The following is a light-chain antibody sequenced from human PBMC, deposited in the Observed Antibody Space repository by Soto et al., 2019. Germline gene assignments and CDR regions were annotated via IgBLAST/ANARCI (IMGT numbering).Light chain of an antibody. CDR2: DAS. V-gene: IGKV3-11*01. CDR1: QSVSSY. Sequence: EIVLKQSPGTLSLCTGERAALSCRASQSVSSYLAWYQQKPGQAPRLLIYDASNRATGIPARFSGSGSGTDFTLTISSLEPEDFAAYYCQQRSNWPITFGQGTRLEIK. J-gene: IGKJ5*01. CDR3: QQRSNWPIT.